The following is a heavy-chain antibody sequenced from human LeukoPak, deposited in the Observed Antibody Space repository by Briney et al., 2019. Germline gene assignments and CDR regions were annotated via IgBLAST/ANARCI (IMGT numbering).Heavy chain of an antibody. CDR3: ARGGELPLAYYYYGMDV. V-gene: IGHV3-23*01. J-gene: IGHJ6*02. D-gene: IGHD1-26*01. CDR1: GFTFSSYA. CDR2: ISGSGGST. Sequence: GGSLRLSCAASGFTFSSYAMSWVRQAPGKGLEWVSAISGSGGSTYYADSVKGRFTISRDNSKNTLYLQMNSLRAEDTAVYYCARGGELPLAYYYYGMDVWGQGTTVTVSS.